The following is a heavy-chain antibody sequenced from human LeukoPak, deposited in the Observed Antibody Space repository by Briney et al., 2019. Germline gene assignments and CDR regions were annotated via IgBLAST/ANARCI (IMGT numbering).Heavy chain of an antibody. V-gene: IGHV4-31*03. CDR1: GGSISSGGYS. CDR3: ARSDPYYYDSSDYYYYYGMDV. Sequence: SETLSLTCTVSGGSISSGGYSWSWIRQHPGKGLEWIGYIYYSGTTYYNPSLRSRVTISVDTSKNQFSLRLSSVTAADTAVYYCARSDPYYYDSSDYYYYYGMDVWGQGTTVTVSS. D-gene: IGHD3-22*01. CDR2: IYYSGTT. J-gene: IGHJ6*02.